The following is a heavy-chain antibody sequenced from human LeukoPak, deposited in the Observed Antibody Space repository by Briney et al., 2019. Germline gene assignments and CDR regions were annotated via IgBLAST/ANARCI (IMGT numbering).Heavy chain of an antibody. CDR3: AKKDY. V-gene: IGHV3-30*18. CDR1: GFTFSSYG. J-gene: IGHJ4*02. Sequence: GGSLRLSCAASGFTFSSYGMHWVRQAPGKGLEWVAVISYDGSNKYYADSVKGRFTISRDNSKNTLYLQMNSLRAEDTAVYYCAKKDYWGQGTLVTVSS. CDR2: ISYDGSNK.